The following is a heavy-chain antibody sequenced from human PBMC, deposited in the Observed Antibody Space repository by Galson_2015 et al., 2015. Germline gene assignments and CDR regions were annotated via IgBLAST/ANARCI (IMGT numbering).Heavy chain of an antibody. CDR2: IKQGGNEK. CDR3: ARRGPSPD. Sequence: LRLSCAASGFGFSSYWMTWVRQAPGKGLEWVANIKQGGNEKYYADSVKGRFTIFRDNAKNLLYLQMNNLRVEDTAVYYCARRGPSPDWGQGTLVTVSS. CDR1: GFGFSSYW. D-gene: IGHD3-10*01. V-gene: IGHV3-7*01. J-gene: IGHJ4*02.